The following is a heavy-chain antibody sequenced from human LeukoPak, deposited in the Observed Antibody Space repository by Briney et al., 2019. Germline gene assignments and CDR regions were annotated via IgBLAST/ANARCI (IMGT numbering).Heavy chain of an antibody. D-gene: IGHD2-2*01. V-gene: IGHV4-39*01. Sequence: SETLSLTCTVSGGSISSSSYYWGWIRQPPGKGLEWIGSIYYSGSTYYNPSLKSRLTISVDTSKNQFSLKLSSVTAADTAVYYCATSRQLLDNWFDPWGQGTLVTVSS. CDR2: IYYSGST. CDR1: GGSISSSSYY. J-gene: IGHJ5*02. CDR3: ATSRQLLDNWFDP.